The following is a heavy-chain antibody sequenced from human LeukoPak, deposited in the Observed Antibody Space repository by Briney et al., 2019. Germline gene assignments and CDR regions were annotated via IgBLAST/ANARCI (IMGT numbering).Heavy chain of an antibody. D-gene: IGHD1-26*01. CDR3: AKAPPDLLYSGSYWYFDY. V-gene: IGHV3-23*01. CDR2: ISGSGGSR. Sequence: GGSLRLSCAASGFTFSSYGMSWVRQAPGKGLELVSAISGSGGSRYYADSVKGRFTISRDNSKNTLYLEMNSLRDEDTGVYYCAKAPPDLLYSGSYWYFDYWGQGTLVTVSS. CDR1: GFTFSSYG. J-gene: IGHJ4*02.